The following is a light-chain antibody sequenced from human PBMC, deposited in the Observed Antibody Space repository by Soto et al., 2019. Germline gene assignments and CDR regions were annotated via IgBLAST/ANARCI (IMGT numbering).Light chain of an antibody. Sequence: QSALTQPPSASGSPGQSVTISCTGTSSDVGGYKYVSWYQQYPGKAHKLMIYEVTKPPSGVPDCFSGSTSSTTASLTVSGLQADDEADYYCTSYVGNDIWVFGGGTKVTVL. CDR3: TSYVGNDIWV. J-gene: IGLJ3*02. V-gene: IGLV2-8*01. CDR2: EVT. CDR1: SSDVGGYKY.